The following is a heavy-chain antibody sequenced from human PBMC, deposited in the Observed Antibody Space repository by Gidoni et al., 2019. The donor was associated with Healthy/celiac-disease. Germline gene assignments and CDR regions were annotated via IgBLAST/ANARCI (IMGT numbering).Heavy chain of an antibody. CDR2: TRNKANSDTT. V-gene: IGHV3-72*01. CDR1: GFTVSDNY. J-gene: IGHJ5*02. Sequence: EVQLVESGGGLVQPGGSLRLSCAASGFTVSDNYMDWVRPAPGKGLEWVGRTRNKANSDTTEYAASVKGRFTISREDSKTSLYLKMTSLKTEDTAVYYCAREVSGSYYVNWFDLWGQGTLVTVSS. CDR3: AREVSGSYYVNWFDL. D-gene: IGHD1-26*01.